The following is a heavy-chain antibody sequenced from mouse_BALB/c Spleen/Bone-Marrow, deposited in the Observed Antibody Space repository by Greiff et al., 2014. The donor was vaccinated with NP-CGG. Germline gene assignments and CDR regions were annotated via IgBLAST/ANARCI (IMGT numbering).Heavy chain of an antibody. CDR2: IDPANGNT. Sequence: EVQLQQSGVELVKPGASVKLSCTASGFNIKDTYMHWVKQRPEQGLEWIGRIDPANGNTKYDPKFQGKATITADTSSNTAYLQLSSLTPEDTAVYYCARYYYGSSYFDYWGQGTTLTVSS. J-gene: IGHJ2*01. V-gene: IGHV14-3*02. CDR3: ARYYYGSSYFDY. D-gene: IGHD1-1*01. CDR1: GFNIKDTY.